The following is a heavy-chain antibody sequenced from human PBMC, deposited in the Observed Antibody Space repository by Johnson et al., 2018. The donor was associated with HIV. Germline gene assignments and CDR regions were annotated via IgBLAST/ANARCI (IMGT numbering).Heavy chain of an antibody. V-gene: IGHV3-30-3*01. J-gene: IGHJ3*02. D-gene: IGHD3-3*01. CDR3: ARTTIFGVVINDAFDI. CDR2: ISYDGSNK. CDR1: GFTLSSYA. Sequence: QVQLVESGGGVVQPGRSLRLSCAASGFTLSSYAMHWVRQAPGKGLEWVAVISYDGSNKYYADSVTGRFTISRDNSKNTLYLQMNSLRAEDTAVYYCARTTIFGVVINDAFDIWGQGTMVTVSS.